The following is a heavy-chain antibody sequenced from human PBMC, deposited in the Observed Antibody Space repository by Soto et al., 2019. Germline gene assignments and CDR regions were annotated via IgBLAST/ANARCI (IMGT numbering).Heavy chain of an antibody. Sequence: KPTETLSLTCIVSGDSVTSGSYYWTWLRQPPGKGLEWIGYISYTGRTKYNPSLQSRVTISVDTSKNDFSLNLSSVTAADTAVYFCAREWGLLPYYVMNVWGHGTAVTSP. J-gene: IGHJ6*02. CDR1: GDSVTSGSYY. CDR3: AREWGLLPYYVMNV. V-gene: IGHV4-61*03. D-gene: IGHD7-27*01. CDR2: ISYTGRT.